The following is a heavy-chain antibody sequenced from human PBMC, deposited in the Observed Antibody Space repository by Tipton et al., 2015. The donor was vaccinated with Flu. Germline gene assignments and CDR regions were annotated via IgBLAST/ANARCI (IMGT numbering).Heavy chain of an antibody. D-gene: IGHD3-16*02. CDR3: ARDGFGGIVVEDD. CDR2: ISAYNGNT. V-gene: IGHV1-18*04. J-gene: IGHJ4*02. CDR1: GYTFSTYS. Sequence: QLVQSGAEVKRPGASVMVSCKASGYTFSTYSISWVRQAPGQGLEWMGWISAYNGNTHYAQKLQGRITMTTDTSTSTAYMELRSLTPDETAVYYCARDGFGGIVVEDDWGQGTLVTVSS.